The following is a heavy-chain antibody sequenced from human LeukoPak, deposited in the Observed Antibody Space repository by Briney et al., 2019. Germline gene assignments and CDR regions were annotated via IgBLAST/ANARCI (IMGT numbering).Heavy chain of an antibody. D-gene: IGHD4-17*01. CDR3: ARNVATVTTDYFDY. CDR1: GGSISSGGYY. V-gene: IGHV4-31*03. Sequence: SETLSLTCTVSGGSISSGGYYWSWIRQHPGKGLEWIGYIHYSGSTYYNPSLKSRVTISVDTSKNQFSLKLSSVTAADTAVYYCARNVATVTTDYFDYWGQGTLVTVSS. CDR2: IHYSGST. J-gene: IGHJ4*02.